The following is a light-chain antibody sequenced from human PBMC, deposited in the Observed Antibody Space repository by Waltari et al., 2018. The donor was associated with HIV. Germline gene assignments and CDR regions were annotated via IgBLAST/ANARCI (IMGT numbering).Light chain of an antibody. CDR3: QQTINVPYT. J-gene: IGKJ2*01. V-gene: IGKV1-39*02. Sequence: DIQMTQFPPVLSASVGDRVTITCRASQAIDQYLNWCQQKAGKAPRLLIHAALTKQTGVPSRFRGSGSGTEFALTIYDLQPDDFGTYFCQQTINVPYTFGPGT. CDR1: QAIDQY. CDR2: AAL.